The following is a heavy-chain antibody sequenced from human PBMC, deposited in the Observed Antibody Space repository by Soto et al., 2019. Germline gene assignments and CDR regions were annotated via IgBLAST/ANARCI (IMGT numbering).Heavy chain of an antibody. CDR2: ISNFDTK. Sequence: PGGSLRLSCAASGFTFSDYYMTWIRQGPGKGLEWVSHISNFDTKSYSDSVKGRFTISRDNAKNSLFLQMSSLRSEDTAVYYCAAGAPDYYDSSGYYSDFDYWGQGTLVTVSS. V-gene: IGHV3-11*01. CDR3: AAGAPDYYDSSGYYSDFDY. D-gene: IGHD3-22*01. J-gene: IGHJ4*02. CDR1: GFTFSDYY.